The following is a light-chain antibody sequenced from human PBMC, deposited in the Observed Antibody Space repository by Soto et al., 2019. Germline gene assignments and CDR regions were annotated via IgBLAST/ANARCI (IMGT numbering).Light chain of an antibody. CDR1: QSVSSN. CDR3: QQRSNWPPIT. J-gene: IGKJ5*01. Sequence: EIVMAQSPATLSVSPGERATLSCRASQSVSSNLAWYQQKPGQAPRLLIYGASSRATGIPDRFSGGGSGTDFTLTISSLEPEDFAVYYCQQRSNWPPITFGQGTRLE. CDR2: GAS. V-gene: IGKV3-11*01.